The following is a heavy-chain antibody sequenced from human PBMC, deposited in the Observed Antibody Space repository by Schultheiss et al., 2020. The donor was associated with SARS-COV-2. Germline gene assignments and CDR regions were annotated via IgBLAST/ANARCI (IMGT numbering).Heavy chain of an antibody. CDR1: RFSFSDYP. D-gene: IGHD4-11*01. V-gene: IGHV3-30*01. CDR3: ARGSNWYYFDY. J-gene: IGHJ4*02. CDR2: ISYDANNK. Sequence: GGSLILSCVASRFSFSDYPMHWVRQAPDKGLEWVAVISYDANNKYYADSVKGRFTISRDNSKNTLYLQMNSLRVEDTAVYFCARGSNWYYFDYWGQGTLVTVSS.